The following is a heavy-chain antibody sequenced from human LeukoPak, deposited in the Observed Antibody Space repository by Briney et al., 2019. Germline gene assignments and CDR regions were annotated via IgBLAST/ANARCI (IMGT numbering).Heavy chain of an antibody. Sequence: PSETLSLTCAVSGGSISSYYWSWIRQPPGKGLEGIGYIYYSGSTNYNPSLTSRVTISVDTSKNQFSLKLSSVTAADTAVYYCAREAIAAAGIDYWGQGTLVTVSS. J-gene: IGHJ4*02. CDR3: AREAIAAAGIDY. D-gene: IGHD6-13*01. CDR2: IYYSGST. CDR1: GGSISSYY. V-gene: IGHV4-59*01.